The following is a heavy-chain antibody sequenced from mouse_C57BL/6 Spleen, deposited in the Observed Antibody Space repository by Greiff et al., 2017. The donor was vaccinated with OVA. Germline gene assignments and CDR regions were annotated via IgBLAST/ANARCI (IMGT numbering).Heavy chain of an antibody. Sequence: VQLQQSGPVLVKPGASVKMSCKASGYTFTDYYMNWVKQSHGKSLEWIGVINPYNGGTSYNQKFKGKATLTVDKSSSTAYIELNSLTSEESGVYYCARHYYGRRSPFAYRGQGTLVNVSA. CDR2: INPYNGGT. J-gene: IGHJ3*01. CDR1: GYTFTDYY. V-gene: IGHV1-19*01. CDR3: ARHYYGRRSPFAY. D-gene: IGHD1-2*01.